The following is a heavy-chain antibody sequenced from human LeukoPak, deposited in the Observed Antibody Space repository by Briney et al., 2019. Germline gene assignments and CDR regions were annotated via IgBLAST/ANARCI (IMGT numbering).Heavy chain of an antibody. CDR2: ISSSSSTI. CDR1: GFTFSSYS. Sequence: GGSLSLSCAASGFTFSSYSMNWVRQAPGKGLEWVSYISSSSSTIYYADSVKGRFTISRDNAKNSLHLQMNSLRAEDTAVYYCARAGLEPCSRTSCYKGGDDYWGQGTLVTVSS. D-gene: IGHD2-2*02. J-gene: IGHJ4*02. CDR3: ARAGLEPCSRTSCYKGGDDY. V-gene: IGHV3-48*04.